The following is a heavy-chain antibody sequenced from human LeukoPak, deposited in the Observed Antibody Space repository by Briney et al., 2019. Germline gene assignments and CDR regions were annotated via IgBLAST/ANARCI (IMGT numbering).Heavy chain of an antibody. D-gene: IGHD3-10*01. CDR1: GYTLTELS. CDR3: ARDQVTMVRGVIPRPRWAFDY. CDR2: INPSGGST. J-gene: IGHJ4*02. Sequence: GASVKVSCKVSGYTLTELSMHWVRQAPGKGLEWMGIINPSGGSTSYAQKFQGRVTMTRDTSTSTVYMELSSLRSEDTAVYYCARDQVTMVRGVIPRPRWAFDYWGQGTLVTVSS. V-gene: IGHV1-46*01.